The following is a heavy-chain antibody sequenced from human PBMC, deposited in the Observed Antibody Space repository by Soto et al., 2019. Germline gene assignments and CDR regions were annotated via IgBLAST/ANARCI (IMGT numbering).Heavy chain of an antibody. D-gene: IGHD1-26*01. Sequence: QVQLVQSGAEVKKPGASVRVSCKTSGYTFINYGITWVRQAPGQGLEWMGGLSAYNGDTSSSEKLQDRFTITTDTSTNTVYMDLRSLSSDDTAVYYCARWSAIVGGAGALDVWGQGTMV. CDR3: ARWSAIVGGAGALDV. V-gene: IGHV1-18*01. CDR2: LSAYNGDT. CDR1: GYTFINYG. J-gene: IGHJ3*01.